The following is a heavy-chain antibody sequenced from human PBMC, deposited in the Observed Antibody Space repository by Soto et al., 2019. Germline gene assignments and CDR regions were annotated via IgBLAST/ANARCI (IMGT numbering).Heavy chain of an antibody. CDR1: GGSVNSGSKY. CDR2: IYRSGEK. Sequence: SETLSLTCRVSGGSVNSGSKYWGWVRQPPGKELAFIGYIYRSGEKLINTSLKSRVILSMETSKNQFSLNLTSVTALDTAVYFCMRAHESGDFFGKSVWGPGTTVTVSS. D-gene: IGHD3-10*01. J-gene: IGHJ6*02. CDR3: MRAHESGDFFGKSV. V-gene: IGHV4-61*01.